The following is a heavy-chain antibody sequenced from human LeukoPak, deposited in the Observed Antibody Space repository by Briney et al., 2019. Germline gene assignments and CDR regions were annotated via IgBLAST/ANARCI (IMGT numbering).Heavy chain of an antibody. J-gene: IGHJ4*02. D-gene: IGHD1-14*01. CDR3: ATGLNTPNDF. CDR1: GYSFTAYD. Sequence: ASVKVSCKASGYSFTAYDFIWVRRAPGQGLEWMGWLNPNTTKTGFAQKFQGRVTMTRDISISTAYMKLFSLTSQDTAIYYCATGLNTPNDFWGQGTLVSVSS. CDR2: LNPNTTKT. V-gene: IGHV1-8*02.